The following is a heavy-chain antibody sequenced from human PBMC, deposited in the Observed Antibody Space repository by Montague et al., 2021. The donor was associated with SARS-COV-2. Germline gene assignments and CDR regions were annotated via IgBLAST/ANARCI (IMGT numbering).Heavy chain of an antibody. V-gene: IGHV4-61*01. CDR1: GGSVSSGSYY. D-gene: IGHD1-14*01. Sequence: SETQSLTCTVSGGSVSSGSYYWSWIRQPPGKGLQSIGYIYYTGXTXYXXXXQSRVTISVDSSKNQFSVRLGSVTAADTAVYYCARISGITSWYYDYWGQGTLVTVSS. CDR3: ARISGITSWYYDY. CDR2: IYYTGXT. J-gene: IGHJ4*02.